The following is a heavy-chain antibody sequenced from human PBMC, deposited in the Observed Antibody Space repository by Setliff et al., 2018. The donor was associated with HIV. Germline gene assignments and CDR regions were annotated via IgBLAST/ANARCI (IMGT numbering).Heavy chain of an antibody. J-gene: IGHJ6*02. CDR1: GFTFNSYG. CDR3: AKDVCSGAYCYAYYYYGMDV. Sequence: PGGSLRLSCAASGFTFNSYGMHWVRQAPGKGLEWVTSIRFDGSNEYYVDSVKGRFTVSRDNSKNTLYLQMNSLRVEDTAVYYCAKDVCSGAYCYAYYYYGMDVWGQGTMVTVSS. CDR2: IRFDGSNE. D-gene: IGHD2-15*01. V-gene: IGHV3-30*02.